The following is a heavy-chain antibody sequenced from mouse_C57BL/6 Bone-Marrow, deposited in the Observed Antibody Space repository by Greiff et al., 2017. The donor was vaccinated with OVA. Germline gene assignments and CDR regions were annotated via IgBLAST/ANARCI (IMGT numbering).Heavy chain of an antibody. V-gene: IGHV10-1*01. D-gene: IGHD2-1*01. Sequence: EVQLVESGGGLVQPKGSLKLSCAASGFSFNTYAMNWVRQAPGKGLEWVARIRSKSNNYATYYADSVKDRFTISRDDSESMLYLQMNNLKTEDTAMYYCVSWDYGNYYAMDYWGQGTSVTVSS. CDR2: IRSKSNNYAT. J-gene: IGHJ4*01. CDR3: VSWDYGNYYAMDY. CDR1: GFSFNTYA.